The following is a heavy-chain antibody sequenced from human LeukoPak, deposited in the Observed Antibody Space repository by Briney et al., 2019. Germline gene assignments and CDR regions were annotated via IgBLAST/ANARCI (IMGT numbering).Heavy chain of an antibody. Sequence: DPSETLSLTCTVSGGSISSYYWSWIRQPPGKGLEWIGYTYYSGSTNYNPSLKSRVTISVDTSKNQFSLKLSSVTAADTAVYYCARDAAGPFDYWGQGTLVTVSS. CDR2: TYYSGST. V-gene: IGHV4-59*01. D-gene: IGHD6-25*01. CDR1: GGSISSYY. CDR3: ARDAAGPFDY. J-gene: IGHJ4*02.